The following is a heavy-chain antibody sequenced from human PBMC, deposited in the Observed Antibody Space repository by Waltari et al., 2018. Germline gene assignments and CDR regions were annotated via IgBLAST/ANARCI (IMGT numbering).Heavy chain of an antibody. V-gene: IGHV1-2*02. J-gene: IGHJ4*02. D-gene: IGHD3-10*01. CDR2: INPNSGGT. CDR1: GYTFTGYY. Sequence: VQLVQSGAEVKKPGASVKVSCKASGYTFTGYYMHWVRQAPGQGLEWMGWINPNSGGTNYAQKFQGRVTMTRDTSISTAYMELSRLRSDDTAVYYCARDPRRITMVRGVILSYWGQGTLVTVSS. CDR3: ARDPRRITMVRGVILSY.